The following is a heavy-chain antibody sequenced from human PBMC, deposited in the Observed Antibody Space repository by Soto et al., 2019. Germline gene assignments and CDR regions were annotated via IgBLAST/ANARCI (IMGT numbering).Heavy chain of an antibody. CDR3: ARLMNWFDP. CDR2: LYYSGST. Sequence: SETLSLTCTVSGGSISSYYWSWIRQPPGRGLGWIGNLYYSGSTNYNPSLKSRVSISVGTSKNQFSLKLSSVTAAGTAVYYCARLMNWFDPWGQGTLVTVSS. J-gene: IGHJ5*02. V-gene: IGHV4-59*01. CDR1: GGSISSYY.